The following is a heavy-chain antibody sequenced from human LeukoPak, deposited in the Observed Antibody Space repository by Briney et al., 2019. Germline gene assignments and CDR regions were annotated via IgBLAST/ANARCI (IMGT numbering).Heavy chain of an antibody. V-gene: IGHV3-53*01. Sequence: QTGGSLRLSCAASGFTVSSNYMSWVLQAPGKGLEGVSVIYSGGSTYYADSVKGRFTISRDNSKNTLYLQMNSLRAEDTAVYYCARVLRRVLTGYYYYYGMDVWGQGTTVTVPS. CDR3: ARVLRRVLTGYYYYYGMDV. D-gene: IGHD3-9*01. CDR2: IYSGGST. J-gene: IGHJ6*02. CDR1: GFTVSSNY.